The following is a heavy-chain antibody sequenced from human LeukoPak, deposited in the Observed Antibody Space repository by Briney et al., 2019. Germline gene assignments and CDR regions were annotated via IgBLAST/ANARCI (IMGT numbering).Heavy chain of an antibody. J-gene: IGHJ5*02. D-gene: IGHD5-18*01. CDR2: IYYSGST. V-gene: IGHV4-39*07. Sequence: SETLSLTCTVSGGSISSSSYYWGWIRQPPGKGLEWIGSIYYSGSTYYNPSLKSRVTISVDTSKNQFSLKLSSVTAADTAVYYCARDLLGYSYGRWFDPWGQGTLVTVSS. CDR3: ARDLLGYSYGRWFDP. CDR1: GGSISSSSYY.